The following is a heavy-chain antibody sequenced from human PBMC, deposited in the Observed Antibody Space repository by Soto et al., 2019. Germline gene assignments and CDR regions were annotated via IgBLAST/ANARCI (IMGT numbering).Heavy chain of an antibody. V-gene: IGHV1-18*01. CDR3: ARGRYGDY. CDR1: GYAFTTYG. D-gene: IGHD1-1*01. J-gene: IGHJ4*02. Sequence: QVHLVQSGAEVKKPGASVKVSCKGSGYAFTTYGITWVRQAPGQGLEWMGWISAHNGNTNYAQKLQGRVTVTRDTCTSTAYMELRSLRSDDTAGYYCARGRYGDYWGQGALVTVSS. CDR2: ISAHNGNT.